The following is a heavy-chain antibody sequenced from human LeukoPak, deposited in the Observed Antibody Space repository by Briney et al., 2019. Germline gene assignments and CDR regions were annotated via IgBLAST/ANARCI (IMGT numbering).Heavy chain of an antibody. V-gene: IGHV3-48*02. CDR1: GFTFSSYS. CDR3: ARVKSLAFDI. Sequence: GGSLRLSCAASGFTFSSYSMNWVRQAPGKGLEWVSYISSSSSTIDYADSVKGRLTISKDNAKNSLYLQMNSLRDEDTAVYYCARVKSLAFDIWGQGTMVTVSS. J-gene: IGHJ3*02. CDR2: ISSSSSTI.